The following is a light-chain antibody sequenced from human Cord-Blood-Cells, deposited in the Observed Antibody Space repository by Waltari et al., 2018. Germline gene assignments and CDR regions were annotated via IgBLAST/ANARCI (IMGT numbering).Light chain of an antibody. CDR3: CSYAGSSTVV. CDR1: SRDVGSYNL. CDR2: EGS. V-gene: IGLV2-23*01. Sequence: QSALPPPASVSGSPGLSITLSCTGSSRDVGSYNLVSWYQQHPGKAPQLMIYEGSQRPSGVSNRFSVSKSGNTASLTISALQAEDEADYYCCSYAGSSTVVFGGGTKLTVL. J-gene: IGLJ2*01.